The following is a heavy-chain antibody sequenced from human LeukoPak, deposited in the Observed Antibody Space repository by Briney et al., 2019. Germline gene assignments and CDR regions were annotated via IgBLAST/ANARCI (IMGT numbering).Heavy chain of an antibody. Sequence: SETLSLTCTVSGGPIRSSSYYWGWIRQPPGKGLEWIGSIYYSGSTYFNPSLKSRVTISVDTSKNQFSLKLSAVTAADTAVYYCASVRRGFGESSEYYSYYYMDVWGNGTTVTISS. D-gene: IGHD3-10*01. CDR3: ASVRRGFGESSEYYSYYYMDV. CDR2: IYYSGST. V-gene: IGHV4-39*01. CDR1: GGPIRSSSYY. J-gene: IGHJ6*03.